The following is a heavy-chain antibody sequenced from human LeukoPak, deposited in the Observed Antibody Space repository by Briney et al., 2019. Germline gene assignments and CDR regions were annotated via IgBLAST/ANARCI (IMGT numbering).Heavy chain of an antibody. CDR1: GYTFTSYG. D-gene: IGHD2-2*01. Sequence: ASVKVSCKASGYTFTSYGISWVRQAPGQGLEWMGWISAYNGSTNYAQKLQGRVTMTTDTSTSTAYMELRSLRSDDTAVYYCARGRLSHCSSTSCYLGPAVWWGQGTLVTVSS. CDR3: ARGRLSHCSSTSCYLGPAVW. CDR2: ISAYNGST. J-gene: IGHJ4*02. V-gene: IGHV1-18*01.